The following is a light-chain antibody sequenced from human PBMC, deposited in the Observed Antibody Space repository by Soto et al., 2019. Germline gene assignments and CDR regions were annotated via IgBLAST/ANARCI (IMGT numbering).Light chain of an antibody. CDR2: GAS. J-gene: IGKJ1*01. CDR1: QTVAGSY. Sequence: EVVLTQSPGTLSLSPGEGATLSCRASQTVAGSYLAWYQQQPGQAPRLLIYGASSRATGIPDRFSGSGSGADFTLTFSRLEPEDFAVYYCQHYGGSAWTFGQGTKVDIK. CDR3: QHYGGSAWT. V-gene: IGKV3-20*01.